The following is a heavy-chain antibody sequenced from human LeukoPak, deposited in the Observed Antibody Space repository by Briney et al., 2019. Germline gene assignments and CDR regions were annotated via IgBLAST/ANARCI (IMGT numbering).Heavy chain of an antibody. CDR2: IKQDGSEK. V-gene: IGHV3-7*01. J-gene: IGHJ6*03. D-gene: IGHD6-13*01. CDR3: ARESSSWYTYYYYYYMDV. CDR1: GFTFSSNV. Sequence: GGSLRLSCAVSGFTFSSNVMSWVRQAPGKGLEWVANIKQDGSEKYYVDSVKGRFTISRDNAENSLYLQMNSLRAEDTAVYYCARESSSWYTYYYYYYMDVWGKGTTVTVSS.